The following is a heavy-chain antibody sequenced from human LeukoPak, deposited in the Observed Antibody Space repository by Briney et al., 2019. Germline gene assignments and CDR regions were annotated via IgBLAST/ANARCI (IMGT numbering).Heavy chain of an antibody. CDR2: ISGSGGST. V-gene: IGHV3-23*01. J-gene: IGHJ2*01. D-gene: IGHD3-22*01. CDR3: AKDSSSHYYDSSGYPMSRYFDL. CDR1: GFTFSSYA. Sequence: GGSLRLSCAASGFTFSSYAMSWVRQAPGKGLEWVSAISGSGGSTYYADSVKGRSTISRDNSKNTLYLQMNSLRAEDTAVYYCAKDSSSHYYDSSGYPMSRYFDLWGRGTLVTVSS.